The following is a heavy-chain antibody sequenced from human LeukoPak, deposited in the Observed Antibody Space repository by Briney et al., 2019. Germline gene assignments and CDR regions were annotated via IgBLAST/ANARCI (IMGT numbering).Heavy chain of an antibody. J-gene: IGHJ4*02. CDR2: IYHSGST. V-gene: IGHV4-4*02. Sequence: PSEALSLTCAVSGGSMSSTKWCNWVRQPPGKGLEWIGEIYHSGSTNYNPSLKSRITISVDKSKNQVSLNPSSVTAADTAVYYCATSTVMNHYCFDCWAQGTLVTVSS. D-gene: IGHD1-14*01. CDR1: GGSMSSTKW. CDR3: ATSTVMNHYCFDC.